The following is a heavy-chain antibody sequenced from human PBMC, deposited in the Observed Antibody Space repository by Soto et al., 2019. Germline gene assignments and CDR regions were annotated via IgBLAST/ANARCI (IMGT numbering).Heavy chain of an antibody. J-gene: IGHJ2*01. V-gene: IGHV3-11*01. Sequence: KGLECVSYSSSSGSTIYYSDSVKRRFTISRDNAKNSLYLQMNSLRAEDTAGYYCASFFFQAEDGIRDCSTVSAFLLNRSSDL. D-gene: IGHD3-9*01. CDR3: ASFFFQAEDGIRDCSTVSAFLLNRSSDL. CDR2: SSSSGSTI.